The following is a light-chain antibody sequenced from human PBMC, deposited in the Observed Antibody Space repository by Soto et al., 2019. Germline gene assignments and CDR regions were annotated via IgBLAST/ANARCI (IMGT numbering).Light chain of an antibody. V-gene: IGKV1-39*01. CDR1: QSISSY. CDR2: AAS. Sequence: DIQMPQSPSSLSASVGDRVTITCRASQSISSYLNWYQQKPWKAPKLLIYAASSLQRGLTPRFSGSGSGTDFTLTISSLQPEDFATYDGQQCYSTPTFGQGTKVESK. CDR3: QQCYSTPT. J-gene: IGKJ1*01.